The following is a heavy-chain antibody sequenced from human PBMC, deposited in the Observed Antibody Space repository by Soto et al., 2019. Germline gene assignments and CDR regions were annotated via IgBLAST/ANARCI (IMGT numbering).Heavy chain of an antibody. J-gene: IGHJ4*02. CDR1: GYTFSDYN. Sequence: QVQLVQSGAEVKKPGASVRVSCKSSGYTFSDYNVHWVRQAPGQGLEWLGWIFPQSGATKYTQRLQGRVTMTRDTSISAVYMELSGLRSDDTAAYYCARESSTWNQSCSRTTCALDQWVQGTLVIVSS. CDR3: ARESSTWNQSCSRTTCALDQ. D-gene: IGHD2-2*01. V-gene: IGHV1-2*02. CDR2: IFPQSGAT.